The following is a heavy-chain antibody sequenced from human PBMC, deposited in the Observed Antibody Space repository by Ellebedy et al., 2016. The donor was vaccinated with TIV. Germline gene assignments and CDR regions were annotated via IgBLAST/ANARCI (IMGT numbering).Heavy chain of an antibody. Sequence: GGSLRLSXVASGFTVRSHGIYWVRQAPGKGLEWVAVISSDGSNKYYADSVKGRFTISRDNSKNTLYLQMNSLRTDDMAVYYCARGGSSGSSDYWGQGTLVTVSS. CDR2: ISSDGSNK. V-gene: IGHV3-30*03. CDR3: ARGGSSGSSDY. D-gene: IGHD3-10*01. CDR1: GFTVRSHG. J-gene: IGHJ4*02.